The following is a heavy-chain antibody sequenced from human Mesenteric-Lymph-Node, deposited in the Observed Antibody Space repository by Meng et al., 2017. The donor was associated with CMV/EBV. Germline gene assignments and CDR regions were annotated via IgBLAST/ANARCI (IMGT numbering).Heavy chain of an antibody. J-gene: IGHJ4*02. Sequence: GESLKISCAASGFTVSSNYMSWVRQAPGKGLEWVSVIYSGGSTYYADSVKGRFTISRDNSKNTLYLQMNSLRAEDTAVYYCASRFDDYWGQGTLVTVSS. CDR2: IYSGGST. V-gene: IGHV3-66*02. D-gene: IGHD3-3*01. CDR3: ASRFDDY. CDR1: GFTVSSNY.